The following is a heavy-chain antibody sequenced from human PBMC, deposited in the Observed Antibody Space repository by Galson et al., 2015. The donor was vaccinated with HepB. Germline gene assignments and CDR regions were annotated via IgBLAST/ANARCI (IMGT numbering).Heavy chain of an antibody. V-gene: IGHV1-69*13. CDR3: AKARDIVGRLGLDY. J-gene: IGHJ4*02. CDR2: IIPIFGTA. Sequence: SVKVSCKASGGTFSSYAISWVRQAPGQGLEWMGGIIPIFGTANYAQKFQGRVTITADESTSTAYMELSSLRSEDTAVYYCAKARDIVGRLGLDYWGQGTLVTVSS. CDR1: GGTFSSYA. D-gene: IGHD5-12*01.